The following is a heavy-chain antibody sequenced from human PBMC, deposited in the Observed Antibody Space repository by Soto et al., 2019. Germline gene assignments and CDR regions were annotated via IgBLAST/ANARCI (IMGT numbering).Heavy chain of an antibody. V-gene: IGHV3-7*03. CDR1: GLTFNTYG. CDR2: LNPDGTLG. J-gene: IGHJ4*02. CDR3: AGWGEHEYTY. Sequence: DGSRRFSGVGSGLTFNTYGMNWVRQAPGMGLKWVPNLNPDGTLGNYVDSLKGRCSTSIYNAKNSLYLQMNSLRADDTAASSCAGWGEHEYTYSGQGILVTVCS. D-gene: IGHD3-16*01.